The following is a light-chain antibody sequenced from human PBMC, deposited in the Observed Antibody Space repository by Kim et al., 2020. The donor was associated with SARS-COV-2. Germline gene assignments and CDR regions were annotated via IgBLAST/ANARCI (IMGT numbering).Light chain of an antibody. V-gene: IGKV1-27*01. Sequence: GSVGDRVSITCRASQYIANYLAWYQQKPEKVPNLLIYAASTLQPGVPSRFSGSGSGTDFTLTISGLQPEDVGTFYCQKYNTPPLTFGGGTKVDIK. CDR1: QYIANY. CDR2: AAS. CDR3: QKYNTPPLT. J-gene: IGKJ4*01.